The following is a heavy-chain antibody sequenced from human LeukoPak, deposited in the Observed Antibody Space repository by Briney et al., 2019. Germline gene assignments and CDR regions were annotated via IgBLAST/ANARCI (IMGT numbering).Heavy chain of an antibody. CDR3: AGNYD. Sequence: GGSLRLSCTASGFTFSSNWMTWVRQAPGKGLAGVGNINQDGVEKYYVDSLKGRFAISRDNAKNSLYLQMSGLRVEDTAGYYCAGNYDWGQGTLVTVSS. J-gene: IGHJ4*02. D-gene: IGHD3-3*01. CDR1: GFTFSSNW. CDR2: INQDGVEK. V-gene: IGHV3-7*02.